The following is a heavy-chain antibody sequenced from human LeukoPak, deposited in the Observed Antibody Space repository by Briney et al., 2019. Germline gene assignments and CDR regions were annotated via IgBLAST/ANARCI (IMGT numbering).Heavy chain of an antibody. Sequence: ASVKVSCKASGYTFTSYWIGWVRQMPGKGLEWMGIIYPGDSDTRYSPSFQGQVTISADKSISTAYLQWSSLKASDTAMYYCARATNYYYYGMDVWGQGTTVTVSS. D-gene: IGHD1-26*01. CDR3: ARATNYYYYGMDV. CDR2: IYPGDSDT. CDR1: GYTFTSYW. V-gene: IGHV5-51*01. J-gene: IGHJ6*02.